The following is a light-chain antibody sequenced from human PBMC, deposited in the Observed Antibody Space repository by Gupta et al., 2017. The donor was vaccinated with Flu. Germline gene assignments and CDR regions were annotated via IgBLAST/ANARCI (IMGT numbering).Light chain of an antibody. CDR2: TAS. V-gene: IGKV1-8*01. CDR3: QHEDSYPIT. J-gene: IGKJ3*01. CDR1: QDISSL. Sequence: AIRMTQSPSPFSASAGDTVTITCRASQDISSLLAWYQQKPGKAPKLLIHTASTLQGGVPSRFSGSGSGADFTLTISYLQSDDFATYYCQHEDSYPITFGHGTKVDIK.